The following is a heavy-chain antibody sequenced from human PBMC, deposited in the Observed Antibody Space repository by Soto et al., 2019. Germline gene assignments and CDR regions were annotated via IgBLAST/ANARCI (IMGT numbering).Heavy chain of an antibody. D-gene: IGHD3-10*02. CDR2: TRNKAHSYTT. CDR1: GFTFSDHY. Sequence: GGSLRLSCAASGFTFSDHYIDWVRQAPGKGLEWVGRTRNKAHSYTTEYADSVKGRFTISRDNSKNTLYLQMNSLRAEDTAVYYCARMFGELLDYFDYWGQGTLVTVSS. V-gene: IGHV3-72*01. J-gene: IGHJ4*02. CDR3: ARMFGELLDYFDY.